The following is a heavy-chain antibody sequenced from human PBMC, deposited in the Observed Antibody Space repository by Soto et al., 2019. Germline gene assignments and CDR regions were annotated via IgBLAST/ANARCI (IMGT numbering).Heavy chain of an antibody. J-gene: IGHJ4*02. Sequence: QFVTCVVSGNSITSYFSMLNPQPPGQGPKSICNLYYGRGATYNPSLKNRVTLSVDTSTNQCSLTLSSMTAADPAVYYCALRSMAVVPEYWGQGTLVT. CDR2: LYYGRGA. CDR1: GNSITSYF. CDR3: ALRSMAVVPEY. D-gene: IGHD2-2*01. V-gene: IGHV4-59*01.